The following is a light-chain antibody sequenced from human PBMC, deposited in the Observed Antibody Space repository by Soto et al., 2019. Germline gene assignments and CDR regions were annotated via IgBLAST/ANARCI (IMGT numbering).Light chain of an antibody. CDR1: SSDVGGFNY. Sequence: QSALTQPASVSGSPGQSITLSCTGTSSDVGGFNYVSWYQQHPGKAPKLMIYDVTNRPSGVSYRFSGSKSGNTASLTISGLQAEDEADYYCNSYTSSSTYVFVTGTKVTVL. V-gene: IGLV2-14*03. J-gene: IGLJ1*01. CDR2: DVT. CDR3: NSYTSSSTYV.